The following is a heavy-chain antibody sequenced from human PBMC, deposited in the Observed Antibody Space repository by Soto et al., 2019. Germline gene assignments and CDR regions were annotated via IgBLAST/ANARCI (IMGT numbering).Heavy chain of an antibody. CDR3: ARDRDYDSSGYFPIYYGMDV. CDR2: ISYDGGNK. CDR1: GFTFSSYA. D-gene: IGHD3-22*01. Sequence: GGSLRLSCAASGFTFSSYAMDWVRQAPGKXLEWVAVISYDGGNKYYADSVKGRFTISRDNSKNTLYLQMNSLRAEDTAVYYCARDRDYDSSGYFPIYYGMDVWGQGTTVTVSS. V-gene: IGHV3-30-3*01. J-gene: IGHJ6*02.